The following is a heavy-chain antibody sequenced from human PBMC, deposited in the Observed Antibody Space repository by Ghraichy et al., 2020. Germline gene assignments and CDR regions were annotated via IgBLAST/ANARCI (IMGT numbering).Heavy chain of an antibody. V-gene: IGHV3-11*06. CDR2: ISSSSSYT. D-gene: IGHD2-15*01. CDR3: AREYCSGGRCYFGTGGSHFDY. Sequence: GGSLRLSCAASGFTFSDYYMSWIRQAPGKGLEWVSYISSSSSYTNYADSVKGRFTISRDNAKNTLYLQMNSLRAEDTAVYYCAREYCSGGRCYFGTGGSHFDYWGQGTLVTVSS. CDR1: GFTFSDYY. J-gene: IGHJ4*02.